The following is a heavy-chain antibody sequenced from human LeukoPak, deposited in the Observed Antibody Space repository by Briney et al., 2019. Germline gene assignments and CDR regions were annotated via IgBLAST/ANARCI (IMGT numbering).Heavy chain of an antibody. CDR3: ARDPVDDAFDI. J-gene: IGHJ3*02. CDR1: GFTFSGSA. V-gene: IGHV3-73*01. Sequence: PGGSLRLSCAASGFTFSGSAMHWVRQASGKGLEWVGRIRSKANSYATAYAASVKGRFTISRDDSKNTAYLQMNSLRAEDTAVYYCARDPVDDAFDIWGQGTMVTVSS. CDR2: IRSKANSYAT. D-gene: IGHD4-23*01.